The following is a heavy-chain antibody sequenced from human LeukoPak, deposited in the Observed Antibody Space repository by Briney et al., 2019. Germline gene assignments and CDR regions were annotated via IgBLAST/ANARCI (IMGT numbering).Heavy chain of an antibody. CDR2: INHSGST. J-gene: IGHJ4*02. CDR1: GGSFSGYY. V-gene: IGHV4-34*01. CDR3: ARDDPFF. Sequence: SETLSLTCAVYGGSFSGYYWSWVRQPPGKGLEWIGEINHSGSTNYNPSLKSRVTISVDKSKNQFSLKLSSVTAADTAVYYCARDDPFFWGQGTLVTVSS. D-gene: IGHD3-16*01.